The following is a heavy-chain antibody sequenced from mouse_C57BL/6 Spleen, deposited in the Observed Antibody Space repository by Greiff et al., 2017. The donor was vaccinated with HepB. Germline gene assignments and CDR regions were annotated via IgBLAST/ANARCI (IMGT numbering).Heavy chain of an antibody. CDR1: GFTFSDYG. Sequence: EVKLMESGGGLVKPGGSLKLSCAASGFTFSDYGMHWVRQAPEKGLEWVAYISSGSSTIYYADTVKGRFTISRDNAKNTLFLQMTSLRSEDTAMYYCARHYSNYLDYWGQGTSVTVSS. CDR2: ISSGSSTI. D-gene: IGHD2-5*01. J-gene: IGHJ4*01. CDR3: ARHYSNYLDY. V-gene: IGHV5-17*01.